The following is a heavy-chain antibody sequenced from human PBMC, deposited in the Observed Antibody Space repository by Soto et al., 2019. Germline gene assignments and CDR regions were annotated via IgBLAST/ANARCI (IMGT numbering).Heavy chain of an antibody. CDR3: ARDFTGRSADGVDP. J-gene: IGHJ5*02. CDR2: IRAYNGNT. CDR1: GFAFTSFA. V-gene: IGHV1-18*01. D-gene: IGHD3-10*01. Sequence: QVHLVQSGAEVKMPGALVKVSFTASGFAFTSFAFTWVRQATVQGLEWMGWIRAYNGNTNYARNFRGIVSIPTGSSTNTVYMALGSLTAEDTAAYSCARDFTGRSADGVDPWGQATGVSVSP.